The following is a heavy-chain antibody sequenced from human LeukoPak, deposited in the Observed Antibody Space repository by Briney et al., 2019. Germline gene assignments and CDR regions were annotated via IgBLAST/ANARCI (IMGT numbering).Heavy chain of an antibody. Sequence: ASVKVSCKASGGTFSSYAISWVRQAPGQGLEWMGRIIPILGIANYAQKFQGRVTITADKSTSTAYMELSSLRSEDTAAYYCARDPVAYCGGDCLGPFDYWGQGTLVTVSS. D-gene: IGHD2-21*02. V-gene: IGHV1-69*04. CDR1: GGTFSSYA. J-gene: IGHJ4*02. CDR2: IIPILGIA. CDR3: ARDPVAYCGGDCLGPFDY.